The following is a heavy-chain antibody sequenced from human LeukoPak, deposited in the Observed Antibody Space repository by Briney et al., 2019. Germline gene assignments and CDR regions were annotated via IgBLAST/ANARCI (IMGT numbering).Heavy chain of an antibody. V-gene: IGHV3-33*01. J-gene: IGHJ4*02. CDR3: AREGPRGNSKFDY. CDR2: IWYDGSNK. D-gene: IGHD2/OR15-2a*01. CDR1: GFTFSSYG. Sequence: GGSLRLSCAASGFTFSSYGMHWVRQAPGKGLEWVALIWYDGSNKYYADSVKGRLTISRDNSKNTLYLQMNSLRAEDTAVYYCAREGPRGNSKFDYWGQGTLVTVSS.